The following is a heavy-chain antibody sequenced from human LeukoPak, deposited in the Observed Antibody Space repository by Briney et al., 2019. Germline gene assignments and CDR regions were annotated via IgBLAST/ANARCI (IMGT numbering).Heavy chain of an antibody. CDR2: INHSGST. CDR3: ARGRRTAQTKNNWFDP. D-gene: IGHD2-8*01. J-gene: IGHJ5*02. V-gene: IGHV4-34*01. CDR1: GGSFSGYY. Sequence: PSETLSLTCAVYGGSFSGYYWSWIRQLPGKGLEWIGEINHSGSTNYNPSLKSRVTISVDTSKNQFSLKLSSVTAADTAVYYCARGRRTAQTKNNWFDPWGQGTLVTVSS.